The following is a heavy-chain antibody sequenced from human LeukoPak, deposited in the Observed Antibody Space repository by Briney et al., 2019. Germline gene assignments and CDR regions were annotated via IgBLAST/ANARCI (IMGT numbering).Heavy chain of an antibody. CDR3: AKHPDGVDLYNWFDP. D-gene: IGHD3-16*01. CDR1: GFTFITYA. CDR2: ISGSGTYT. J-gene: IGHJ5*02. V-gene: IGHV3-23*01. Sequence: GGSLRLSYAASGFTFITYAMSWVRQAPGKGLEWVSTISGSGTYTYYADSVKGRFTISRDNSKNTLSLQMNSLRPEDTAVYYCAKHPDGVDLYNWFDPWGQGSLVTVSS.